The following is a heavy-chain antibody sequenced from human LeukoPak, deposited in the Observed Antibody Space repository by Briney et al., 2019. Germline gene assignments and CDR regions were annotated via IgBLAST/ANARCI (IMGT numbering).Heavy chain of an antibody. J-gene: IGHJ4*02. CDR3: ASIPRYSDRGY. CDR2: IYTSGST. V-gene: IGHV4-61*02. Sequence: SETLSLTCTVSGGSISSGSYYWSWIRQPAGKGLEWIGRIYTSGSTNYNPSLKSRVTISVDTSKNQFSLKLSSVTAADTAVYYCASIPRYSDRGYWGQGTLVTVSS. D-gene: IGHD4-17*01. CDR1: GGSISSGSYY.